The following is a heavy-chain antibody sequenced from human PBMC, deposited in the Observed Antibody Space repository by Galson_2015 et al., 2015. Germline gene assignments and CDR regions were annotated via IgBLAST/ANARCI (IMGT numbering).Heavy chain of an antibody. D-gene: IGHD3-10*01. CDR3: ARVDMVRGVYWFDP. Sequence: SGYTFTSYAMNWVRQAPGQGLEWMGWINTNTGNPTYAQGFTGRFVFSLDTSVSTAYLQISSLKAGDTAVYYCARVDMVRGVYWFDPWGQGTLVTVSS. V-gene: IGHV7-4-1*02. CDR2: INTNTGNP. J-gene: IGHJ5*02. CDR1: GYTFTSYA.